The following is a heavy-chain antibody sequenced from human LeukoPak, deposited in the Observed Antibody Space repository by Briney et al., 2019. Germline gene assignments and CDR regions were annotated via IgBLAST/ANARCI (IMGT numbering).Heavy chain of an antibody. Sequence: PSETLSLTCTVSGGSISSYYWSWIRQPPGKGLEWIGYIYYSGGTNYNPPLKSRVTISVDTSKEQLSLKVTSVTAADTPVYYCARHAVATANQDFDPWGQGTLVTGSS. V-gene: IGHV4-59*08. D-gene: IGHD5-18*01. CDR1: GGSISSYY. CDR2: IYYSGGT. CDR3: ARHAVATANQDFDP. J-gene: IGHJ5*02.